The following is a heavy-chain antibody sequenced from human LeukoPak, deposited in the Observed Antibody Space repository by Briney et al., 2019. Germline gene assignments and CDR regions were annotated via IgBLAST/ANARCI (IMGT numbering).Heavy chain of an antibody. Sequence: SETLSLTCTVSGGSISGYYWSWIRQPAGEGLEWFGRVYTSGITHYNPSLKSRVTMSADTSKNQFSLKLSSVTAADTAVYYCARLITGTTTAFDIWGQGTMVTVSS. CDR1: GGSISGYY. CDR3: ARLITGTTTAFDI. V-gene: IGHV4-4*07. D-gene: IGHD1-7*01. J-gene: IGHJ3*02. CDR2: VYTSGIT.